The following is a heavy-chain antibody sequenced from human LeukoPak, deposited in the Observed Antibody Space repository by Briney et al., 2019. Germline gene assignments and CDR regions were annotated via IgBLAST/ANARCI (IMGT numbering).Heavy chain of an antibody. J-gene: IGHJ4*02. V-gene: IGHV1-2*02. Sequence: ASVKVSCKASGYTFTGYYMHWARQAPGQGLEWMGWINPNSGGTNYAQKFQGRVTMTRDTSISTAYMELSRLRSDDTAVYYCARDRASGYDLRLFDYWGQGTLVTVSS. CDR3: ARDRASGYDLRLFDY. D-gene: IGHD5-12*01. CDR2: INPNSGGT. CDR1: GYTFTGYY.